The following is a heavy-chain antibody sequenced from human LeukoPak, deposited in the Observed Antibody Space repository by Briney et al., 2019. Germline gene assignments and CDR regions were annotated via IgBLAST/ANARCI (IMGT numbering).Heavy chain of an antibody. CDR2: ISAYNGNT. J-gene: IGHJ3*02. Sequence: GASVKVSCKASGYTFTSYGISWVRQAPGQGLEWMGWISAYNGNTNYAQRLQGRVTMTTDTSTSTTYMELRSLRSDDTAVYYCARCLRWSGYYADAFDIWGQGTMVTVSS. V-gene: IGHV1-18*01. CDR3: ARCLRWSGYYADAFDI. CDR1: GYTFTSYG. D-gene: IGHD3-3*01.